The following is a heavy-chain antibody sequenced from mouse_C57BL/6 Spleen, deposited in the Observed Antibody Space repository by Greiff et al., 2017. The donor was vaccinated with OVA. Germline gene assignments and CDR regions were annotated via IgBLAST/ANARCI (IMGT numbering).Heavy chain of an antibody. Sequence: VQLKESGPGLVKPSQSLSLTCSVTGYSITSGYYWNWIRQFPGNKLEWMGYISYDGSNNYNPSLKNRISITRDTSKNQFFLKLNSVTTEDTATYYCARDQLGYAMDYWGQGTSVTVSS. CDR2: ISYDGSN. CDR3: ARDQLGYAMDY. CDR1: GYSITSGYY. D-gene: IGHD4-1*02. V-gene: IGHV3-6*01. J-gene: IGHJ4*01.